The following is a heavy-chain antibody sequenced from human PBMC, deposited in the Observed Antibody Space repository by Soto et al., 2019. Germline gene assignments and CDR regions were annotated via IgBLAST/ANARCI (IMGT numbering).Heavy chain of an antibody. CDR2: INPGDSDT. CDR1: GYIFSTYS. D-gene: IGHD3-9*01. CDR3: AKQGIAGLFDY. J-gene: IGHJ4*02. V-gene: IGHV5-51*01. Sequence: EVQLVQSGAEVKKPGESLKISCKGSGYIFSTYSIGWVRQMPGKGLEWMCVINPGDSDTRYSPSFQGQVTISADKSISTAYLQWSSLKASDTGMYFCAKQGIAGLFDYWGQGTLVTVSS.